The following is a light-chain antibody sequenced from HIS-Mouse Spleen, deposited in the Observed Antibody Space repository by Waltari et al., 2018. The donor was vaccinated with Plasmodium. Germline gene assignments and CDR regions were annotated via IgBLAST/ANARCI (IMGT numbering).Light chain of an antibody. CDR2: EVS. CDR3: SSYAGSNNLV. J-gene: IGLJ2*01. CDR1: SRDVGGYNY. Sequence: QSALTQPPSASGSPGQSATISCTGTSRDVGGYNYVSWYQQHPGKAPKLMIYEVSKRPSGFPDRFSGSKSGNTASLTVSGLQAEDEADYYCSSYAGSNNLVFGGGTKLTVL. V-gene: IGLV2-8*01.